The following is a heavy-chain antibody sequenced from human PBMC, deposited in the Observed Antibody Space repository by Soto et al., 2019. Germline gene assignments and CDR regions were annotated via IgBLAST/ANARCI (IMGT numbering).Heavy chain of an antibody. Sequence: EVQLLESGGGLVQPGGSLRLSCAASRFTFSSYAMSWVRQAPGKGLEWVSAISGSGGSTYYADSVKGRFTISRDNSKNTLYLQMNSLRAEDTAVYYCAKDLTRGSYGTRGTFDYWGQGTLVTVSS. V-gene: IGHV3-23*01. D-gene: IGHD1-26*01. CDR3: AKDLTRGSYGTRGTFDY. CDR2: ISGSGGST. CDR1: RFTFSSYA. J-gene: IGHJ4*02.